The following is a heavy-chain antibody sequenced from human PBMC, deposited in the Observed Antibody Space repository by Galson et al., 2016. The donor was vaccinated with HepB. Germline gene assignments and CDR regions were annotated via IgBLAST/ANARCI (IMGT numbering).Heavy chain of an antibody. CDR1: GVSVSDNF. D-gene: IGHD3-16*01. CDR3: TTLMGWGSRPYYYDNMDV. Sequence: SLRLSCAASGVSVSDNFLTWVRQAPGKGLEWVSTLYPNGNTFYADPVRGRFTISRDNSKNTLFYQMDSLRREDTAVYYFTTLMGWGSRPYYYDNMDVWGQGTTVTVSS. V-gene: IGHV3-53*01. CDR2: LYPNGNT. J-gene: IGHJ6*02.